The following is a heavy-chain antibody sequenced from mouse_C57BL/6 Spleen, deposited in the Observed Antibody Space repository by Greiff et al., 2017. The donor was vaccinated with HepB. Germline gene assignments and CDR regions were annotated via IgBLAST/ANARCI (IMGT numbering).Heavy chain of an antibody. V-gene: IGHV1-62-2*01. J-gene: IGHJ3*01. CDR2: FYPGSGSI. D-gene: IGHD2-4*01. CDR3: ARQEGVYYDYDVGAWFAY. CDR1: GYTFTEYT. Sequence: VQLQQSGAELVKPGASVKLSCKASGYTFTEYTIHWVKQRSGQGLEWIGWFYPGSGSIKYNEKFKDKATLTADKSSSTVYMELSRLTSEDSAVYFCARQEGVYYDYDVGAWFAYWGQGTLVTVSA.